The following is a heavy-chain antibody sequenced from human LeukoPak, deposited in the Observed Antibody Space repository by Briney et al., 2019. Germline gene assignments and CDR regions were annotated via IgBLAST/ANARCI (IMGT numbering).Heavy chain of an antibody. CDR2: INPSSGGT. CDR1: GYSFTSYY. Sequence: GASVKVSCKASGYSFTSYYIHWVRQAPGQGLEWMGRINPSSGGTNYAQKFQGWVAMTRDTSISTAYMELSRLRSDDTAVYYCARGTLRLGEFAVTYYFDYWGQGTLVTVSS. CDR3: ARGTLRLGEFAVTYYFDY. D-gene: IGHD3-16*01. V-gene: IGHV1-2*04. J-gene: IGHJ4*02.